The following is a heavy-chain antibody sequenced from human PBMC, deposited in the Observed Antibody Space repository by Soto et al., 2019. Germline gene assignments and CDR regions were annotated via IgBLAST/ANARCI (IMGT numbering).Heavy chain of an antibody. D-gene: IGHD3-16*01. J-gene: IGHJ2*01. CDR1: CGSVSSGGYY. CDR2: IYYRGST. V-gene: IGHV4-61*08. CDR3: TRDQGLGAGYFDL. Sequence: SETLSLTCSSFCGSVSSGGYYWSWIRQPPGGGLEWIGYIYYRGSTYYNPSHRTRITISEDASKNQFSLRLSSVTTADTAIYYCTRDQGLGAGYFDLWGRGTPVTVSS.